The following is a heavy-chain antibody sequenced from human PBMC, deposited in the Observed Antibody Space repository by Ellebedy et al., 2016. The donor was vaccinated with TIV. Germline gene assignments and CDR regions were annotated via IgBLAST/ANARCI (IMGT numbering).Heavy chain of an antibody. Sequence: GESLKISXKGSGYNFTSCWISWVRQMPGKGLEWMGRIDPSDSSTTYGPSFQGHVTISVDKSISTAYLQWSSLKASDTALYYCARYDWYYYHSSGYPTYFDSWGQGTLVTVSS. CDR1: GYNFTSCW. CDR2: IDPSDSST. V-gene: IGHV5-10-1*01. J-gene: IGHJ4*02. D-gene: IGHD3-22*01. CDR3: ARYDWYYYHSSGYPTYFDS.